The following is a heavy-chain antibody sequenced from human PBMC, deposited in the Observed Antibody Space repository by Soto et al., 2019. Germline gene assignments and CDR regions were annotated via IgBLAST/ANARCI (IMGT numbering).Heavy chain of an antibody. CDR2: ISYDGSNK. V-gene: IGHV3-30*18. Sequence: GGSLRLSCAASGFTFSSYGMHWVRQAPGKGLEWVAVISYDGSNKYYADSVKGRFTISRDNSKNTLYLQMNSLRAEDTAVYYCAKEREEGAPDKGMDVWGQGTTVTVSS. CDR3: AKEREEGAPDKGMDV. J-gene: IGHJ6*02. CDR1: GFTFSSYG. D-gene: IGHD1-26*01.